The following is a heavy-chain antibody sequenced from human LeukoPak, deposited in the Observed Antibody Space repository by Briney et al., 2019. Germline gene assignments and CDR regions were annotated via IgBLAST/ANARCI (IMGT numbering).Heavy chain of an antibody. Sequence: SVKVSCKASGYTFTSYDINWVRQAPGQGLEWMGGIIPMFGTANYAQKFQGRVTITADKSTSTAYMELSSLRSEDTAVYYCARESLYSSGLRVIDYWGQGTLVTVST. J-gene: IGHJ4*02. CDR1: GYTFTSYD. V-gene: IGHV1-69*06. CDR2: IIPMFGTA. D-gene: IGHD6-19*01. CDR3: ARESLYSSGLRVIDY.